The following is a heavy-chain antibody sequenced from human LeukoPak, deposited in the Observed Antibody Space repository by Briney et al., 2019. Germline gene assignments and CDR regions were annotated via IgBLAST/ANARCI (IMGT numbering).Heavy chain of an antibody. J-gene: IGHJ4*02. CDR3: VRDLGAVAGTHY. V-gene: IGHV1-2*02. CDR2: INLNSGGT. Sequence: ASVKVSCKASGYTFTNYYMHWVRQAPGQGLEWMGWINLNSGGTKYAQKFQGRVTMTRETSITTAYMELSSLRSDDTAIYYCVRDLGAVAGTHYWGQGTLVTVSS. CDR1: GYTFTNYY. D-gene: IGHD6-19*01.